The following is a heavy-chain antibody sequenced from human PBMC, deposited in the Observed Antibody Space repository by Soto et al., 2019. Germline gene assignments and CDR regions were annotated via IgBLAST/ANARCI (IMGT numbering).Heavy chain of an antibody. CDR1: GFTFSSYA. CDR2: ISGSGGST. J-gene: IGHJ4*02. V-gene: IGHV3-23*01. CDR3: AKEHRYYDSSGYLPGY. Sequence: EVQLLESGGGLVQPGGSLRLSCAASGFTFSSYAMSWVRQPPGKGLEWGSAISGSGGSTYYADSVKGRFTISRDNSKNTLYLQMNSLRAEDTAVYYCAKEHRYYDSSGYLPGYWGQGTLVTVSS. D-gene: IGHD3-22*01.